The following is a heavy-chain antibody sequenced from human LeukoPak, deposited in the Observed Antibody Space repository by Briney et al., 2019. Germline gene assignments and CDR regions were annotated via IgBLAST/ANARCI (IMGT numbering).Heavy chain of an antibody. CDR3: ARGWRFPNY. Sequence: SETLSLTCAVYGGSFSGYYWSWIRQPPGKGLEWIGEINHSGSTNYNPSLKSRVTISVDTSKNQFSLKLSSVTAADTAVYYCARGWRFPNYWGRGTLVTVSS. CDR1: GGSFSGYY. J-gene: IGHJ4*02. V-gene: IGHV4-34*01. CDR2: INHSGST. D-gene: IGHD3-10*01.